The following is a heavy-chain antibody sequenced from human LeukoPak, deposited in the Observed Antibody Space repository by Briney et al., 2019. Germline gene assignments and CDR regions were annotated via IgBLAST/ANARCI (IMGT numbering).Heavy chain of an antibody. Sequence: GSLRLSCAASGFTFSTYAMNWVRQAPGKGLEWIGEINHSGSTNYNPSLKSRVTISVDTSKNQFSLKLSSVTAADTAVYYCARHSNYYDSSGYYPSWGQGTLVTVSS. CDR3: ARHSNYYDSSGYYPS. D-gene: IGHD3-22*01. J-gene: IGHJ5*02. CDR2: INHSGST. CDR1: GFTFSTYA. V-gene: IGHV4-34*01.